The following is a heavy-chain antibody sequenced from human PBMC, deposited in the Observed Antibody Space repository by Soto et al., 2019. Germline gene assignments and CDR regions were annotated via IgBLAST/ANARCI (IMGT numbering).Heavy chain of an antibody. D-gene: IGHD6-6*01. CDR2: ISTYNGDA. V-gene: IGHV1-18*01. CDR1: GYTFSTSG. Sequence: QAQLEQSGAEVKKPGASVKVSCKSSGYTFSTSGISWVRQAPGQGLEWMGWISTYNGDANYAQRFQGRVTMTTDTSTSTTLMELRSLRSNDTAVYYWATEGPRPYYYYGMDVWGQGTTVTVSS. CDR3: ATEGPRPYYYYGMDV. J-gene: IGHJ6*02.